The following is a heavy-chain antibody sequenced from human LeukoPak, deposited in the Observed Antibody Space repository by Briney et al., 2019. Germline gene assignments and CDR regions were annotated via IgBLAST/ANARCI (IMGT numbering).Heavy chain of an antibody. V-gene: IGHV1-8*01. D-gene: IGHD3-10*01. J-gene: IGHJ4*02. CDR3: ARETDGSGNFDY. CDR2: MNPNSGNT. CDR1: GYTFTSYD. Sequence: ASVKVSCKASGYTFTSYDINWVRQATGQGLEWMGWMNPNSGNTGYAQKFQGRVTMTRKPSISTAYMELSSLRSEDTAVYYCARETDGSGNFDYWGQGTLVTVSS.